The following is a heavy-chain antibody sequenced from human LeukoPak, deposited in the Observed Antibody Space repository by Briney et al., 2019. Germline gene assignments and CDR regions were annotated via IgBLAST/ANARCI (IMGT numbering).Heavy chain of an antibody. CDR2: IRYDGSNK. CDR1: GFTFSSYG. Sequence: GGSLRLSCAASGFTFSSYGMHWVRQAPGKGLEWVAFIRYDGSNKYYADSVKGRFTISRDNSKNTLYLQMNSLRAEDTAVYYCAGDKVGATPFDYWGQGTLVTVSS. CDR3: AGDKVGATPFDY. D-gene: IGHD1-26*01. J-gene: IGHJ4*02. V-gene: IGHV3-30*02.